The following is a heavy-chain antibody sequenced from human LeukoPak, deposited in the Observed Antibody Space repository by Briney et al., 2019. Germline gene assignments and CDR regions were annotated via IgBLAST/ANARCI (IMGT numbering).Heavy chain of an antibody. CDR3: ARSGAMSVPAAMGGYYYGMAV. CDR1: GFTFSIYS. D-gene: IGHD2-2*01. Sequence: GGPLRLSCTASGFTFSIYSMNWVRQSPGKAREGVSSISRSSSYIHSAHSVKGRFTIQRDNAKASPYLKMNSLRADDTAVYYCARSGAMSVPAAMGGYYYGMAVWGQGSTVTVPS. CDR2: ISRSSSYI. V-gene: IGHV3-21*01. J-gene: IGHJ6*01.